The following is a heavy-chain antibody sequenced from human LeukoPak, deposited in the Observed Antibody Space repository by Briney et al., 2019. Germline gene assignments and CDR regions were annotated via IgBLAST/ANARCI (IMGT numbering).Heavy chain of an antibody. J-gene: IGHJ4*02. Sequence: SETLSLTCTVSGGSISSYYWSWIRQPPGKGLEWIGYIYYSGSTNYNPSLKSRVTIYIDTSKNQFSLNLSSVTAADTAVYYCAKSGGSGLIDYWGQGTLVTVSS. CDR1: GGSISSYY. CDR2: IYYSGST. D-gene: IGHD1-26*01. V-gene: IGHV4-59*08. CDR3: AKSGGSGLIDY.